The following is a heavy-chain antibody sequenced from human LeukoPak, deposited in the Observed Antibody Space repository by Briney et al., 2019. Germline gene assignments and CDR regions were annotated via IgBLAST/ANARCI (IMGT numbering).Heavy chain of an antibody. V-gene: IGHV3-30*02. Sequence: GGSLRLSCAASGFTFSSYGMHWVRQAPGKGLEWVAFIRYDGSNKYYADSVKGRFTISRDNSKNTLYLQMNSLRAEDTAVYCCANGGSSSSMVAYWGQGTLVTVSS. CDR1: GFTFSSYG. CDR2: IRYDGSNK. J-gene: IGHJ4*02. CDR3: ANGGSSSSMVAY. D-gene: IGHD6-6*01.